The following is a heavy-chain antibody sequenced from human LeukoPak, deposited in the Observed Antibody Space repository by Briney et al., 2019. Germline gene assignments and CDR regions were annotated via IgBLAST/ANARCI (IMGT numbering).Heavy chain of an antibody. V-gene: IGHV3-66*02. D-gene: IGHD3-10*01. Sequence: GGSLRLSCAASGFTVSTNYISWVRQAPGKGLEWVSVIYSAGSTYYADSVKGRFTISRDNSKNTVYLQMNSLRPDDTAVYYCAREGGSGSYGHDYWGQGTLVTVSS. CDR3: AREGGSGSYGHDY. CDR1: GFTVSTNY. J-gene: IGHJ4*02. CDR2: IYSAGST.